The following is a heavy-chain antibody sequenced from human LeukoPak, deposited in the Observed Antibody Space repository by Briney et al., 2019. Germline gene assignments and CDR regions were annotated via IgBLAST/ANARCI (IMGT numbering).Heavy chain of an antibody. J-gene: IGHJ6*03. D-gene: IGHD3-3*01. Sequence: GGSLGLSCAASGFTFSSYSMDWVRQAPGKGLEWVSYISTSSSTIYYADSVKGRFTISRDNAKNSLYLQMNSLRAEDMAVYYCARARYETRIWPKSRYDYYHYMDVWGKGTTVTVSS. CDR2: ISTSSSTI. CDR3: ARARYETRIWPKSRYDYYHYMDV. CDR1: GFTFSSYS. V-gene: IGHV3-48*01.